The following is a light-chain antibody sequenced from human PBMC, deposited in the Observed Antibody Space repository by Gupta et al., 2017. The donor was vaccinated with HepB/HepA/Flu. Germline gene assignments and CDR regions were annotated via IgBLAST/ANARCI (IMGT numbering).Light chain of an antibody. CDR3: QQYNNWLRT. J-gene: IGKJ2*01. V-gene: IGKV3-15*01. CDR2: GAS. Sequence: EIVMTKSPATLSVSPGERATLSCRASQSVSSILAWYQQKPGQTPRLLIYGASTRATGIPARFSGSGSGTEFTLTISSLQSEDFAVYYCQQYNNWLRTFGQGTKLEIK. CDR1: QSVSSI.